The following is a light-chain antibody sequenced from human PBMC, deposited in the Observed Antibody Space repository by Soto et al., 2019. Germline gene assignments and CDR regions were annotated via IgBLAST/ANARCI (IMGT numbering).Light chain of an antibody. CDR2: DVS. J-gene: IGLJ1*01. V-gene: IGLV2-14*01. Sequence: QSALTQPASVSVSPGQSITISCTGTSSDVGGYNYVSWYQQHPGKAPKLMIYDVSNRPSGVSNHFSGSKSGNTASLTISGLQAEDEADYYCSSYTSSSIFYVFGTGTKVTVL. CDR3: SSYTSSSIFYV. CDR1: SSDVGGYNY.